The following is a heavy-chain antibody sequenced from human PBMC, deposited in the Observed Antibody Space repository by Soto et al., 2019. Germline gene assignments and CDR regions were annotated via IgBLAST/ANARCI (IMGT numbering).Heavy chain of an antibody. CDR3: ATADIVVVVAAQYYFDY. J-gene: IGHJ4*02. V-gene: IGHV1-69*02. D-gene: IGHD2-15*01. Sequence: QVQLVQSGAEVKKPGSSVKVSCKASGGTFSSYTISWVRQAPGQGLEWMGRIIPILGIANYAQKFQGRVTITADKSTSTAYMELSSLGSEDTAVYYCATADIVVVVAAQYYFDYWGQGTLVTVSS. CDR2: IIPILGIA. CDR1: GGTFSSYT.